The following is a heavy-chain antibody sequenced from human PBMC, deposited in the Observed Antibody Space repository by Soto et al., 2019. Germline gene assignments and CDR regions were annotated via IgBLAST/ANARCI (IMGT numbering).Heavy chain of an antibody. CDR2: IYWDDDK. D-gene: IGHD3-16*01. CDR3: AHSNNYYVYFHH. J-gene: IGHJ1*01. V-gene: IGHV2-5*02. Sequence: QITLKESGPTLVKPTQTLTLTCTFSGFSLSTRGVGVAWIRQPPGKALEWLALIYWDDDKRYSPSLKSRLTITKDTSKNQVVLRMTNMDPVDTATYCCAHSNNYYVYFHHWGQGTLVTVSS. CDR1: GFSLSTRGVG.